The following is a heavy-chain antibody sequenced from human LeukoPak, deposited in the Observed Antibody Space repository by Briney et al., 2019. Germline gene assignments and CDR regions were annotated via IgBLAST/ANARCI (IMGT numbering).Heavy chain of an antibody. CDR3: ARDRASDSSWSLSGGMDV. Sequence: GGSLRLSCAASGFTFSSYAMHWVRQAPGKGLEWVAVISYDGSNKYYADSVKGRFTISRDNSKNTLYLQMNSLRAEDTAVYYCARDRASDSSWSLSGGMDVWGQGTTVTVSS. J-gene: IGHJ6*02. D-gene: IGHD6-13*01. CDR2: ISYDGSNK. V-gene: IGHV3-30-3*01. CDR1: GFTFSSYA.